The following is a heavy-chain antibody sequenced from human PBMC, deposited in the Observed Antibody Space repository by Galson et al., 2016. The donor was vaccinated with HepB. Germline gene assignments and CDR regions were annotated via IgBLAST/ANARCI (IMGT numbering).Heavy chain of an antibody. V-gene: IGHV1-18*01. D-gene: IGHD4-23*01. J-gene: IGHJ4*02. CDR1: GYTFPSYG. Sequence: SVKVSCKASGYTFPSYGISWMRQAPGQGLEWMGWISGHKGHSNYAQKFQGRVTMTTDTSTSTAYMELRSLRSDDTAMYYCARGQNPVVTSRIYFDYWGQGTLVTVSS. CDR3: ARGQNPVVTSRIYFDY. CDR2: ISGHKGHS.